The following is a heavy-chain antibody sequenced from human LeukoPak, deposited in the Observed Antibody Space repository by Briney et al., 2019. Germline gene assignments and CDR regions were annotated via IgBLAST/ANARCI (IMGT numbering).Heavy chain of an antibody. CDR2: ISSSSSYI. CDR1: GFTFSSYS. D-gene: IGHD2-8*01. J-gene: IGHJ4*02. CDR3: ARATNMVYAGNDGVDY. Sequence: PGGSLRLSCAASGFTFSSYSMNWVRQAPGKGLEWVSSISSSSSYIYYADSVKGRFTISRDNAKNSLYLQMNSLRAEDTAVYYCARATNMVYAGNDGVDYWGQGTLVTVSS. V-gene: IGHV3-21*01.